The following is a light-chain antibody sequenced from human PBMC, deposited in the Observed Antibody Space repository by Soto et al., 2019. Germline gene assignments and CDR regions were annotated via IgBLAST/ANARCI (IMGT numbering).Light chain of an antibody. J-gene: IGKJ4*01. CDR1: QSVRSSY. Sequence: EIVLTQSPGTLSLSPGERGTLSCRASQSVRSSYLAWYQQKPGQAPRLLIYGASSRATGIPDRFSGNGSGTDFTLTISRLEPEDFAVYYCQQYGSSPLTFGGGTKVEIK. CDR3: QQYGSSPLT. V-gene: IGKV3-20*01. CDR2: GAS.